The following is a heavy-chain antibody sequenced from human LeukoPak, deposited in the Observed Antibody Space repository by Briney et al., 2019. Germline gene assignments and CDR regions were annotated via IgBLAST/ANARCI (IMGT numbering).Heavy chain of an antibody. CDR3: ARALYDFWSGYYIANYMDV. D-gene: IGHD3-3*01. Sequence: GGSLRLSCTASGFTFSNYWMYWVRQAPGKGLVWVSRINTDGSSTSYADSVKGRLTISRDNAKNTLFLQMNSLRAEDTAVYYCARALYDFWSGYYIANYMDVWGKGTPVTVSS. CDR1: GFTFSNYW. CDR2: INTDGSST. V-gene: IGHV3-74*01. J-gene: IGHJ6*03.